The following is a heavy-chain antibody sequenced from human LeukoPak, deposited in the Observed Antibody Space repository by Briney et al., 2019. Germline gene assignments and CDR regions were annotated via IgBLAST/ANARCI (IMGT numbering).Heavy chain of an antibody. CDR1: GYTFTSYA. J-gene: IGHJ4*02. Sequence: ASVKVSCKASGYTFTSYAMHWVRQAPGQRLEWMGWINAGNGNTKYSQKFQGRVTITRDTSASTAYMELSSLRSEDTAVCYCATDWSAAGTRDFDYWGQGTLVTVSS. CDR3: ATDWSAAGTRDFDY. D-gene: IGHD6-13*01. V-gene: IGHV1-3*01. CDR2: INAGNGNT.